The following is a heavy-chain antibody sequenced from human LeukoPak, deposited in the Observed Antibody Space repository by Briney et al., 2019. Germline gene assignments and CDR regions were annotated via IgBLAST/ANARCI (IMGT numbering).Heavy chain of an antibody. V-gene: IGHV1-2*02. CDR3: ARDPDDPNVDIDY. Sequence: ASVNVSCKASGYTFTAYSVHWVRQAPGQGLEWMGWVNPGNGGTKYAQNFQGRVTMTRETSMNTAYMELSGLNSDDTAVYYCARDPDDPNVDIDYWGQGTLVTVSS. CDR1: GYTFTAYS. CDR2: VNPGNGGT. J-gene: IGHJ4*02. D-gene: IGHD5-12*01.